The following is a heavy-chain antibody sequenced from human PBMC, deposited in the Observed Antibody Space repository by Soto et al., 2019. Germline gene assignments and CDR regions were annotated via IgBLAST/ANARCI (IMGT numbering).Heavy chain of an antibody. J-gene: IGHJ5*02. CDR1: GGSISSSYW. V-gene: IGHV4-4*02. CDR2: IYHSGST. CDR3: ARGSSWGRFDP. Sequence: QVQLQESSAGLVKPSGTLSLTCAVSGGSISSSYWWSWVRQPPGKGLEWIGEIYHSGSTNYNPSLKSRVTTSVDKSKNQFSLKLSSVTAADTAVYYCARGSSWGRFDPWGQGTLVTVSS. D-gene: IGHD6-13*01.